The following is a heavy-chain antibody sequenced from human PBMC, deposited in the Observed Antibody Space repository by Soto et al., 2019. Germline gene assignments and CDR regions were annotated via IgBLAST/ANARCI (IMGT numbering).Heavy chain of an antibody. J-gene: IGHJ6*02. V-gene: IGHV3-30*18. D-gene: IGHD6-13*01. Sequence: QVQLVESGGGVVQPGRSLRLSCAASGFTFSNYGMHWVRQAPGKGLEWVAVISFEGSNKYHADSVKGRFTISRDNSKNTLYLQMNSLRTEDTAVYYCAKDQLFGQSSSWYIYYGIDVWGQGTTVTVSS. CDR1: GFTFSNYG. CDR2: ISFEGSNK. CDR3: AKDQLFGQSSSWYIYYGIDV.